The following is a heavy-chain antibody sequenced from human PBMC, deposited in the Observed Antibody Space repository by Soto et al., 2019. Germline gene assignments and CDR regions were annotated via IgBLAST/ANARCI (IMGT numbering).Heavy chain of an antibody. CDR3: VKEGPITNWYFDY. D-gene: IGHD1-1*01. CDR2: ISYDGNVA. J-gene: IGHJ4*02. CDR1: GFTFSNYG. V-gene: IGHV3-30*18. Sequence: GGSLRLSCAASGFTFSNYGMHWVRQAPGKGLEWVIVISYDGNVAYYADSVKGRFTISRDNSKNTLYLQMNSLRTEDTAMYYCVKEGPITNWYFDYWGQGTLVTSPQ.